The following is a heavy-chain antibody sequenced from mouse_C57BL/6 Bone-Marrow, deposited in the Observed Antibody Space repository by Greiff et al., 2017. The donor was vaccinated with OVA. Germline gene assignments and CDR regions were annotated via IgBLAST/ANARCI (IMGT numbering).Heavy chain of an antibody. CDR1: GYTFTDYY. Sequence: VQLQQSGPVLVKPGASVKMSCEASGYTFTDYYMNWVKQSHGKSLEWIGVINPYNGGTSYNQKFKGKATLTVDKSSSTAYMELNSLTSEDSAVYYCARGLLSAWFAYWGQGTLVTVSA. V-gene: IGHV1-19*01. J-gene: IGHJ3*01. D-gene: IGHD2-3*01. CDR3: ARGLLSAWFAY. CDR2: INPYNGGT.